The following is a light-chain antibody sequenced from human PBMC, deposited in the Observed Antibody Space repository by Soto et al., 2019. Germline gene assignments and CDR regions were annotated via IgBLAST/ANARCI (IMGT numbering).Light chain of an antibody. CDR1: QSISSS. CDR2: GAS. J-gene: IGKJ2*01. CDR3: QQYNDWRYT. Sequence: EIVMTQSPATLSVPPGERTTLSCRASQSISSSLAWYQMKPGQAPRILIYGASTSAAGIPARFSGSGSGTEFTLTISSLQSEDFAVYYCQQYNDWRYTFGQGTKLEIK. V-gene: IGKV3-15*01.